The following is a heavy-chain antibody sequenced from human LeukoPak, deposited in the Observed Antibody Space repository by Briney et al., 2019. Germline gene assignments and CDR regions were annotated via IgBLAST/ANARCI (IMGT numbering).Heavy chain of an antibody. V-gene: IGHV3-21*01. CDR1: GFTFGSYS. Sequence: GGSLRLSCAASGFTFGSYSMNWARQAPGKGLEWVSSISSSSSYIYYADSVKGRFTISRDNAKNSLYLQMNSLRAEDTAVYYCARDLQITMIVEQSVFDYWGQGTLVTVSS. D-gene: IGHD3-22*01. CDR3: ARDLQITMIVEQSVFDY. J-gene: IGHJ4*02. CDR2: ISSSSSYI.